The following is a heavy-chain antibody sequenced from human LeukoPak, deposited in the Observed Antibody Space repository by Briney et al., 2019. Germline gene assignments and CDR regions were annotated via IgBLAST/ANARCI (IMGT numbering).Heavy chain of an antibody. J-gene: IGHJ4*02. Sequence: SETLSLTCTVSGGSISSYYWGWIRQPAGKGLEWIGRIYTSGSTNYNPSLKSRVTMSVDTSKNQFSLKLSSVTAADTAVYYCAREEGDYSNYYFDYWGQGTLVTVSS. CDR2: IYTSGST. V-gene: IGHV4-4*07. CDR3: AREEGDYSNYYFDY. D-gene: IGHD4-11*01. CDR1: GGSISSYY.